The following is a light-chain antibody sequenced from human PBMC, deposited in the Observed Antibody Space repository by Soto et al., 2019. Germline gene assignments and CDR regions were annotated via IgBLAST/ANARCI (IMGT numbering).Light chain of an antibody. CDR3: HQRSTWHSVT. Sequence: EIVLPQSPATLSLSPGERATLSCRASQSVSSYLACYQQKPGQVPRLLIYDASNRATGIPARIRGSGSGTHCTLTTSRLETEDFAAYYGHQRSTWHSVTFGPGTKVDIK. CDR1: QSVSSY. V-gene: IGKV3-11*01. CDR2: DAS. J-gene: IGKJ3*01.